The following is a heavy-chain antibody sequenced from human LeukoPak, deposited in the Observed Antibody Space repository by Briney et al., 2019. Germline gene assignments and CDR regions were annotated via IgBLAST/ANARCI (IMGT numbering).Heavy chain of an antibody. J-gene: IGHJ6*03. D-gene: IGHD5-12*01. CDR3: ARGYKVYYYYYMDV. V-gene: IGHV4-39*07. Sequence: SETLSLTCTVSGGSIGRSSYYWGWIRQPPGKGLEWIGNIYYSGSTNYSPSLKSRVTISIDMSKNQFSLKLSSVTAADTAVYYCARGYKVYYYYYMDVWGKGTTVTVSS. CDR1: GGSIGRSSYY. CDR2: IYYSGST.